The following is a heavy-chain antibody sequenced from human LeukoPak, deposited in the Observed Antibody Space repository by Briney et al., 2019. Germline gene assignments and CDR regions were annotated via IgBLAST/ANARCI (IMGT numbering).Heavy chain of an antibody. D-gene: IGHD3-9*01. Sequence: GGSLRLSCAVSGFIVSSNFLSWVRLTPGKGLQWVSVIYDGGSTYYRDSVKGRFTISRDNSKNTIYLQMNSLDVEGAALYYCARGYYEALTGNYYFDYWGQGTLVTVYS. CDR1: GFIVSSNF. J-gene: IGHJ4*02. CDR2: IYDGGST. V-gene: IGHV3-53*01. CDR3: ARGYYEALTGNYYFDY.